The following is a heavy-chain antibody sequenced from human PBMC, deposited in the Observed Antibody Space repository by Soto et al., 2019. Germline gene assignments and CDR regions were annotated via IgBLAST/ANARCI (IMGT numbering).Heavy chain of an antibody. CDR1: GFTFDNYA. V-gene: IGHV3-9*01. CDR2: ISWDGGSI. J-gene: IGHJ6*01. CDR3: GKGGDIGSEGSYYGMDV. Sequence: EVQLVESGGGLVQPGRSLRLSCAASGFTFDNYAMHWVRQAPGKGLEWVSGISWDGGSIGSADSVNSRFTISSDNANNSLCLQMNSLRAEEAALYCCGKGGDIGSEGSYYGMDVWGQGTTVTVSS. D-gene: IGHD1-26*01.